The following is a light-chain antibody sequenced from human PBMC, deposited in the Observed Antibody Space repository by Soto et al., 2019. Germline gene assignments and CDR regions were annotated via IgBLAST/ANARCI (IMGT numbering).Light chain of an antibody. CDR1: QSFSSRY. CDR2: DAS. Sequence: EIVLTQSPGTLSLSPGERATLSCRASQSFSSRYLAWYQQKPGQAPRLLIYDASSRATGIPDRFSGSGSGTDFTLTISRLEPEDFAVYYCQQYGSSPRTFGQGTKVAIK. J-gene: IGKJ1*01. V-gene: IGKV3-20*01. CDR3: QQYGSSPRT.